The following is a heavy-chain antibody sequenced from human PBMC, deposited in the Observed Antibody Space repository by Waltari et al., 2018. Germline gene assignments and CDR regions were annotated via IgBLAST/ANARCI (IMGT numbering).Heavy chain of an antibody. D-gene: IGHD1-26*01. Sequence: QVQLVESGGGVVQPGRSLRLSCAASGFTFSSYAMHWVRQAPGKGLEWVAVISYDGSNKYYADSVKGRFTISRDNSKNTLYLQMNSLRAEDTAVYYCARDYAEWEPPDYWGQGTLVTVSS. CDR1: GFTFSSYA. CDR2: ISYDGSNK. J-gene: IGHJ4*02. CDR3: ARDYAEWEPPDY. V-gene: IGHV3-30-3*01.